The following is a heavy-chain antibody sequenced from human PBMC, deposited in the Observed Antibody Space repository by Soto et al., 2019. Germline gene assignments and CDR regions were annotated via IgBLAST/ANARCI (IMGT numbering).Heavy chain of an antibody. CDR2: MNPNSGNT. Sequence: QVQLVQSGAEVKKPGASVKVSCKASGYTFTSYDINWVRQATGQGLEWMGWMNPNSGNTGYAQKFQRRVTMTRNTSISTAYMELSSLRSEDTAVYYCARFQRVYYGSGSYYNALVPEDYWGQGPLVTVSS. CDR3: ARFQRVYYGSGSYYNALVPEDY. D-gene: IGHD3-10*01. J-gene: IGHJ4*02. V-gene: IGHV1-8*01. CDR1: GYTFTSYD.